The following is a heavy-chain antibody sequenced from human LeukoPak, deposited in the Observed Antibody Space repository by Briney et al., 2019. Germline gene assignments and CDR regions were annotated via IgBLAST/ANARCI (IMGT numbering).Heavy chain of an antibody. D-gene: IGHD3-10*01. V-gene: IGHV4-39*07. CDR2: IYYSGST. J-gene: IGHJ6*02. Sequence: NSSETLSLTCTVSGGSISSSSYYWGWIRQPPGKGLEWIGSIYYSGSTYYNPSLKSRVTISVDTSKNHFSLKLSSVTAADTAVYYCAREAVAGGSGSNYYYYGVDVWGQGTTVTVSS. CDR3: AREAVAGGSGSNYYYYGVDV. CDR1: GGSISSSSYY.